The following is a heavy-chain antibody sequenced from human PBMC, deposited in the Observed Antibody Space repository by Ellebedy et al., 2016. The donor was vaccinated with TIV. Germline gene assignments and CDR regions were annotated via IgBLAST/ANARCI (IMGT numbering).Heavy chain of an antibody. J-gene: IGHJ6*02. V-gene: IGHV1-18*04. Sequence: AASVKVSCKASGFAFTSYGFSWVRQAPGQGLEWMGWISAYNGKTNYAQKLQGRVTMTTDTSTSTAYMELRSLRSDDTAVYYCARDQQQLVIHNYYGLDVWGQGTTVTVSS. CDR2: ISAYNGKT. CDR1: GFAFTSYG. D-gene: IGHD6-13*01. CDR3: ARDQQQLVIHNYYGLDV.